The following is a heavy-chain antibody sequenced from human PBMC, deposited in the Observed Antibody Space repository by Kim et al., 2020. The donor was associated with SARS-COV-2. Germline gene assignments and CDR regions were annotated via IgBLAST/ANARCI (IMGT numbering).Heavy chain of an antibody. D-gene: IGHD6-19*01. CDR2: IVVGSGNT. J-gene: IGHJ6*02. CDR1: GFTFTSSA. Sequence: SVKVSCKASGFTFTSSAMQWVRQARGQRLEWIGWIVVGSGNTNYAQKFQERVTITRDMSTSTAYMELSSLRSEDTAVYYCAAPGGGWYRYYYGMAVWGQGTTVTVS. V-gene: IGHV1-58*02. CDR3: AAPGGGWYRYYYGMAV.